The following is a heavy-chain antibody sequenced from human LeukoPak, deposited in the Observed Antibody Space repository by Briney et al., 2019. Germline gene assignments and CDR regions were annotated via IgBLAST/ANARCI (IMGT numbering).Heavy chain of an antibody. D-gene: IGHD3-22*01. CDR3: AVGDYYYDTRFDY. V-gene: IGHV1-3*03. CDR1: GFPFTSYA. CDR2: VNADNSNT. Sequence: GASVTVSCTASGFPFTSYAIHWVRQAPGQRLEWMGWVNADNSNTKYSQEFQGRVTITRDTSASTAYMDLNSLRSEDMAVYYCAVGDYYYDTRFDYWGQGTLVTVSS. J-gene: IGHJ4*02.